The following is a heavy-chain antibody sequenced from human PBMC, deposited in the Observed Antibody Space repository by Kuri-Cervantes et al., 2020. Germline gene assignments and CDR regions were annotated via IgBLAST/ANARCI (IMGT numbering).Heavy chain of an antibody. CDR3: GAAGWMQLWGPDY. J-gene: IGHJ4*02. Sequence: GESLKISCAASGFTVASNYMIWVRQAPGKGLECVSVIYTGGNTFYADSVKGRFTISRDTSKNTLYLQMNNLRVEDTAVYYCGAAGWMQLWGPDYWGQGALVTVSS. CDR2: IYTGGNT. CDR1: GFTVASNY. D-gene: IGHD5-18*01. V-gene: IGHV3-66*01.